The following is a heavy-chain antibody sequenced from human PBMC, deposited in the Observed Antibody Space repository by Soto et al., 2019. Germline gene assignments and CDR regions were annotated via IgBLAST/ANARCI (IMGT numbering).Heavy chain of an antibody. CDR2: IYHQGTT. D-gene: IGHD2-2*01. CDR1: GGSISSGGYY. Sequence: QVQLQESGPGLVKPSQTLSLTCTVSGGSISSGGYYWSWVRQHPGKGLEWIGHIYHQGTTYYNPSLKSRVTISVDPTKNQLSLKPTSVTGADTAVYYCARVRANPLLGWFAPWGQGTLVTVSS. V-gene: IGHV4-31*03. CDR3: ARVRANPLLGWFAP. J-gene: IGHJ5*02.